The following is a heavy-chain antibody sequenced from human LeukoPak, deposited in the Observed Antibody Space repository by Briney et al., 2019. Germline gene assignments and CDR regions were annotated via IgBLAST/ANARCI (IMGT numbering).Heavy chain of an antibody. V-gene: IGHV3-23*01. D-gene: IGHD3-22*01. CDR2: ISGTDGST. CDR1: GFTFSSYA. J-gene: IGHJ4*02. Sequence: GGSLRLSCAASGFTFSSYAMSWVRQAPGKGLERVSAISGTDGSTYYADSVKGRFTISRDNSKNTLYLQMNSLRAEDTAVYYCAKDLSLPDYYDGSGYYYFPKNWGQGTLVTVSS. CDR3: AKDLSLPDYYDGSGYYYFPKN.